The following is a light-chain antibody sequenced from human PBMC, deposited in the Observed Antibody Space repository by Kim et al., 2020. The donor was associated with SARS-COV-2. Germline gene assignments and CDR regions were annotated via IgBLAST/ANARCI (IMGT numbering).Light chain of an antibody. J-gene: IGKJ1*01. CDR3: QQYGSSRT. V-gene: IGKV3-20*01. CDR1: QSVSSSY. CDR2: GAS. Sequence: LSPGERDTLSCRASQSVSSSYLAWYQQKPGQAPRLLIYGASSRATGIPDRFSGSGSGTDFTLTISRLEPEDFAVYYCQQYGSSRTFGQGTKVDIK.